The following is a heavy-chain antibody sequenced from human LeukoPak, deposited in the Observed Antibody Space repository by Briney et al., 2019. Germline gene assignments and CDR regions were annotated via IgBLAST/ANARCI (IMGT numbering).Heavy chain of an antibody. V-gene: IGHV3-23*01. D-gene: IGHD3-9*01. CDR3: ARGQLRYFDWLFDY. J-gene: IGHJ4*02. CDR1: GFTFSSYA. CDR2: ISGSGGST. Sequence: GGSLRLSCAASGFTFSSYAMSWVRQAPGKGLEWVSAISGSGGSTYYADPVKGRFTISRDNSKNTLYLQMNSLRAENTAVYYCARGQLRYFDWLFDYWGQGTLVTVSS.